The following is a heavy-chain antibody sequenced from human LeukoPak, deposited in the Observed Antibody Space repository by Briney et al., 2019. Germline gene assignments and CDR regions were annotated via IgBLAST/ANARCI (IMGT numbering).Heavy chain of an antibody. CDR3: ARDGPYDSGAFHI. J-gene: IGHJ3*02. Sequence: PSETLSLTCTVSGYSINSGYFWGWIRQPPGKGLDWIGSIYHSGSTYYNSSLKSRVTISVDTSKNQFSLKLNSVTAADTAVYYCARDGPYDSGAFHIWGQGTMVTVSS. CDR1: GYSINSGYF. CDR2: IYHSGST. D-gene: IGHD3-22*01. V-gene: IGHV4-38-2*02.